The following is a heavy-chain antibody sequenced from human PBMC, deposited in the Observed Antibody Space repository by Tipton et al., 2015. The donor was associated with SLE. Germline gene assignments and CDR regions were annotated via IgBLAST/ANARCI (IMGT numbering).Heavy chain of an antibody. CDR1: GGSISSGSYY. D-gene: IGHD2-21*02. J-gene: IGHJ4*02. CDR3: AVGSDCSQ. V-gene: IGHV4-31*03. CDR2: IYYSGNN. Sequence: TLSLTCTVSGGSISSGSYYWSWIRQHPGKGLEWIGYIYYSGNNYYNPSLRSRVTISVDASKNQFSLKLGSVTAADTAVYYCAVGSDCSQWGQGTPVTVSS.